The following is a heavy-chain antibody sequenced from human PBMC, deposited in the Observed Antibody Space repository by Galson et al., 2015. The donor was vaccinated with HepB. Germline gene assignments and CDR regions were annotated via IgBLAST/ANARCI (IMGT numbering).Heavy chain of an antibody. Sequence: ETLSLTCTVSGGSISSYYWSWIRQPPGKGLEWIGYIYYSGSTNYNPSLKSRVTISVDTSKDQFSLKLSSVAAADTAVYYCAREAPAGTGWFDPWGQGTLVTVSS. V-gene: IGHV4-59*01. J-gene: IGHJ5*02. D-gene: IGHD3-10*01. CDR3: AREAPAGTGWFDP. CDR2: IYYSGST. CDR1: GGSISSYY.